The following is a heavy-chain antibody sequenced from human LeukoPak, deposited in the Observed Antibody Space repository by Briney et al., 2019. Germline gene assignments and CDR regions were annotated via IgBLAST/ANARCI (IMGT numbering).Heavy chain of an antibody. CDR2: IYYSGST. CDR1: GGSINSYY. V-gene: IGHV4-59*01. J-gene: IGHJ4*01. Sequence: PSETLSLTCTVSGGSINSYYWSWIWQPPGKGLEWIGYIYYSGSTKYNPSLKSRVTISVDTSKNQFSLKLSSVTAADTAVYYCARDPSGSGSYFDHWGQGTLVTVSS. D-gene: IGHD3-10*01. CDR3: ARDPSGSGSYFDH.